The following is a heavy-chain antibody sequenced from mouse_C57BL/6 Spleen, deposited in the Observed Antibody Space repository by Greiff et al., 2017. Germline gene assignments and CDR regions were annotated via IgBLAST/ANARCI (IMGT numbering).Heavy chain of an antibody. J-gene: IGHJ1*03. CDR1: GFSLSTSGMG. V-gene: IGHV8-12*01. CDR2: IYWEDDK. D-gene: IGHD1-1*01. Sequence: QVTLKESGPGILQSSQTLSLTCSFSGFSLSTSGMGVSWIRQPSGKGLEWLAHIYWEDDKRYNPSLKRRLTISKDTSRNQVFLKITSVDTADTATYYCARLYYGSSDWYCDVWGTGTTVTVSS. CDR3: ARLYYGSSDWYCDV.